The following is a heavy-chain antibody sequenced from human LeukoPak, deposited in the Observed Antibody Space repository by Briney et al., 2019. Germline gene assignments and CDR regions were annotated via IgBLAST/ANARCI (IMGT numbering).Heavy chain of an antibody. V-gene: IGHV4-31*02. J-gene: IGHJ4*02. CDR3: ASGAGDYYGSGSEFDY. CDR1: GFTFSSYA. CDR2: IYYSGST. D-gene: IGHD3-10*01. Sequence: LRLSCAASGFTFSSYAMSWVRQHPGKGLEWIGYIYYSGSTYYNPSLKSRVTISVDTSKNQFSLKLSSVTAADTAVYYCASGAGDYYGSGSEFDYWGQGTLVTVSS.